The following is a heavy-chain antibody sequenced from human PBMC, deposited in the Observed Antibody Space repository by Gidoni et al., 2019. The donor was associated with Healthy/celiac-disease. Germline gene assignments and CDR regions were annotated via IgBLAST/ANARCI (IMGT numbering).Heavy chain of an antibody. Sequence: QVQLVESGGVVVQPGRSLRLSCAASGFPFSSYGMHWVRQAPGKGLEWVAVISYDGSNKYYADSVKGRFTISRDNSKNTLYLQMNSLRAEDTAVYYCAKGESAYSSSSGDFDYWGQGTLVTVSS. CDR1: GFPFSSYG. J-gene: IGHJ4*02. D-gene: IGHD6-6*01. V-gene: IGHV3-30*18. CDR2: ISYDGSNK. CDR3: AKGESAYSSSSGDFDY.